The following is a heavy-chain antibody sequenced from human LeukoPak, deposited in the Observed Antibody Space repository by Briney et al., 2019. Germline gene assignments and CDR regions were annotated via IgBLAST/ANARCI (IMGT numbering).Heavy chain of an antibody. J-gene: IGHJ4*02. CDR1: GFTFDDYA. V-gene: IGHV3-9*01. D-gene: IGHD3-22*01. CDR2: ISWHSGSI. Sequence: PGGSLRLSCAASGFTFDDYAMHWVRQAPGKGLEWVSGISWHSGSIGYADSVKGRFTISRDNAKNSLCLQMNSLRADDTALYYCAKGLVDTSGYYSSPLDYWGQGTLVTVSS. CDR3: AKGLVDTSGYYSSPLDY.